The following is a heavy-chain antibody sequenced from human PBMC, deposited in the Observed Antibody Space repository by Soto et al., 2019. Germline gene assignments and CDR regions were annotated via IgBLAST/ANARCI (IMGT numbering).Heavy chain of an antibody. CDR3: AKGFSRYVEH. CDR2: ISWNISAI. V-gene: IGHV3-9*01. CDR1: GFTFEDYA. D-gene: IGHD2-2*01. Sequence: EVQLVESGGGLVQPGKSLRLSCAASGFTFEDYAMHWVRQAPGKGLEWDSGISWNISAIGYADSVKGRFTITRDNAKNSLYQEMNTLSPEDTAVYYCAKGFSRYVEHWGQGALVTVSS. J-gene: IGHJ4*02.